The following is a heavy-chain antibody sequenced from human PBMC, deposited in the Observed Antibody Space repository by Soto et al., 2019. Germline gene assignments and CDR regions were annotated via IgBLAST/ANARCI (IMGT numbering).Heavy chain of an antibody. Sequence: PGGSLRLSCTASGFTFSSNAMSWVRQAPGKGLEWVSSISGSAGVTYYADSVKGRFTISRDNSKNALYLQMNSLRAEDTAVYYCAKGWVSGSSPYWCQGTLVTV. CDR1: GFTFSSNA. V-gene: IGHV3-23*01. CDR3: AKGWVSGSSPY. CDR2: ISGSAGVT. J-gene: IGHJ4*02. D-gene: IGHD2-15*01.